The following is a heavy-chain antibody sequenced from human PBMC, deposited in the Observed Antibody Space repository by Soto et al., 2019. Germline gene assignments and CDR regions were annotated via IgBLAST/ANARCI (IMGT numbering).Heavy chain of an antibody. CDR1: GFTFSSYG. J-gene: IGHJ4*02. CDR3: ARDMDPEYYDFWSGLGY. Sequence: QVQLVESGGGVVQPGRSLRLSCAASGFTFSSYGMHWVRQAPGKGLEWVAVIWYDGSNKYYADSVKGRFTISRDNSKNTLYRQMNSLRAEDTAVYYCARDMDPEYYDFWSGLGYWGQGTLVTVSS. V-gene: IGHV3-33*01. D-gene: IGHD3-3*01. CDR2: IWYDGSNK.